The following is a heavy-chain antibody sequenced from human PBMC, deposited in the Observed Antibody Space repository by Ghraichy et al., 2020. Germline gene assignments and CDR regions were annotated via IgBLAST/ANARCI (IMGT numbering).Heavy chain of an antibody. CDR2: IYSGGST. J-gene: IGHJ4*02. V-gene: IGHV3-53*01. D-gene: IGHD5-18*01. Sequence: GGSLRLSCAASGFTVSSNYMSSVRQAPGKGLEWVSVIYSGGSTYYADSVKGRFTISRDNSKNTLYLQMNSLRAEDTAVYYCARVDPGAAMVLDYWGQGTLVTVSS. CDR1: GFTVSSNY. CDR3: ARVDPGAAMVLDY.